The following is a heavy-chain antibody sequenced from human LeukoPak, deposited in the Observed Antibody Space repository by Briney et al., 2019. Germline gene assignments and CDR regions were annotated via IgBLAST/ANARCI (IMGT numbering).Heavy chain of an antibody. CDR1: GGSITGYY. CDR2: IYYSGST. V-gene: IGHV4-59*08. CDR3: ARPHSSGWYGGFDI. J-gene: IGHJ3*02. D-gene: IGHD6-19*01. Sequence: PSETLSLTCTVSGGSITGYYWSWIRQPPGKGLEWTGFIYYSGSTSYNPSLESRVTISLDTSKNQFSLKLRSVTAADTAVYYCARPHSSGWYGGFDIWGQGTMVTVSS.